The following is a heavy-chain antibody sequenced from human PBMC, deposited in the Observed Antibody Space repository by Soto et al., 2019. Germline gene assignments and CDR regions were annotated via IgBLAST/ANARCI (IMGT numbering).Heavy chain of an antibody. CDR2: INHSGST. V-gene: IGHV4-34*01. Sequence: PSETLSLTCAVSGDSLRNNYWTWIRQPPGTGLEWIGEINHSGSTNYNPSLKSRVTISVDTSKNQFSLKLTSVTAADTAVYYCARDKVTGLFDYWGQGTLVTVSS. CDR3: ARDKVTGLFDY. CDR1: GDSLRNNY. J-gene: IGHJ4*02. D-gene: IGHD2-8*02.